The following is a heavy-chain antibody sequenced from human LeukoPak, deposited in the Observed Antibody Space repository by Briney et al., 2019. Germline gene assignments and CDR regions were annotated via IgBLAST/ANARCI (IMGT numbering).Heavy chain of an antibody. V-gene: IGHV3-21*01. J-gene: IGHJ3*02. CDR1: GFTFGSYS. CDR3: ARGRDGYTLIDAFDI. CDR2: ISTSSIYI. Sequence: GGSLRLSCAASGFTFGSYSMNWVRQAPGKGPEWVSSISTSSIYIYYADSVKGRFTISRDNAKNSLYLQMNSLRAEDTAVYYCARGRDGYTLIDAFDIWGQGTMVTVSS. D-gene: IGHD5-24*01.